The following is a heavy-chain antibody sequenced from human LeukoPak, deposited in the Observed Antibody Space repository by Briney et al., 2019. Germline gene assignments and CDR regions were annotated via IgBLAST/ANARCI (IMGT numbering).Heavy chain of an antibody. CDR1: GLTLSTYS. Sequence: GGSLTLSDAASGLTLSTYSMKWDRQAPGKGLEWVSSISSSSSYISYADSVKGRFTISRDNAKTSLYLQMNSLRAEDTAVYYCARDYSSPGNFDYWGQGTMVTVSS. CDR3: ARDYSSPGNFDY. D-gene: IGHD6-13*01. J-gene: IGHJ4*02. V-gene: IGHV3-21*01. CDR2: ISSSSSYI.